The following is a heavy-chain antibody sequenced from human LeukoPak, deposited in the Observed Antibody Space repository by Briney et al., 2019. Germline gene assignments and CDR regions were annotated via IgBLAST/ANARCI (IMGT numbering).Heavy chain of an antibody. D-gene: IGHD4-11*01. V-gene: IGHV3-23*01. Sequence: GGSLRLSCAASGFTFSSYAMSWVRQAPGKGLEWVSAISGSGGSTYYADSVKGRFTISRDNAKNSLYLQMNSLRAEDTAVYYCARDHRVVTTHHDAFDIWGQGTMVTVSS. J-gene: IGHJ3*02. CDR2: ISGSGGST. CDR1: GFTFSSYA. CDR3: ARDHRVVTTHHDAFDI.